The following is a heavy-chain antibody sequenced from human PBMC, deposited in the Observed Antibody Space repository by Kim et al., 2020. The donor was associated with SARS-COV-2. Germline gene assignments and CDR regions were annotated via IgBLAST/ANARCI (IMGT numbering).Heavy chain of an antibody. CDR3: ARKTDSAGHEDF. CDR1: GFAVGWNY. CDR2: IYSNGDT. V-gene: IGHV3-53*01. D-gene: IGHD2-15*01. J-gene: IGHJ4*02. Sequence: GGSLRLSCAVSGFAVGWNYMTWVRQAPGKGPEWVSLIYSNGDTKYADSVRGRFTISRDGSKNKLFLQMNSLRAGDSAVYYCARKTDSAGHEDFWGRGTQGAVSS.